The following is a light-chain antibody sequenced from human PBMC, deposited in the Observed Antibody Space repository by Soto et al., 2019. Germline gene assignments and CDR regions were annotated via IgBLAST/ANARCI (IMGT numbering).Light chain of an antibody. J-gene: IGKJ1*01. CDR2: GAS. CDR3: QQYDNWPRT. Sequence: EMVMTQSPATLSVSPGERATLSCRASQSVSSNLAWYQLKPGQAPRLLIYGASTRATGIPARFSGRVSGTEFTLTISSLQSEDFAVYYCQQYDNWPRTFVQGTKVEIK. V-gene: IGKV3-15*01. CDR1: QSVSSN.